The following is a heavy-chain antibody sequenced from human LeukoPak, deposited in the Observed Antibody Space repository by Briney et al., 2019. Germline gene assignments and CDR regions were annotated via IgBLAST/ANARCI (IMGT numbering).Heavy chain of an antibody. Sequence: ASVKVFCKASGYTFTSYDINWVRQATGQELEWMGWMNPNNGNKAYAQKFQGRVTITRNTSISTAYMELSSLRSEDTALYYCARVGHYYGSGSSYTYYYYYMDVWGKGTAVTVSS. CDR3: ARVGHYYGSGSSYTYYYYYMDV. CDR2: MNPNNGNK. J-gene: IGHJ6*03. D-gene: IGHD3-10*01. CDR1: GYTFTSYD. V-gene: IGHV1-8*03.